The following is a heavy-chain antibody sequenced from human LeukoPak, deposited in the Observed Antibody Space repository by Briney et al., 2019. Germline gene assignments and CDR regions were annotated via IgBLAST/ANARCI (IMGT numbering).Heavy chain of an antibody. Sequence: GGSLRLSCTGFIFSNYAVSWVRQAPGKGLEWVSAVSGDGVRTFYADSVKGRFTISRDNSMSTLSLQINSLRAEDTAVYYCAKEQDNQLLLSHFDYWGQGILVTVSS. D-gene: IGHD2-2*01. CDR1: GFIFSNYA. CDR3: AKEQDNQLLLSHFDY. J-gene: IGHJ4*02. V-gene: IGHV3-23*01. CDR2: VSGDGVRT.